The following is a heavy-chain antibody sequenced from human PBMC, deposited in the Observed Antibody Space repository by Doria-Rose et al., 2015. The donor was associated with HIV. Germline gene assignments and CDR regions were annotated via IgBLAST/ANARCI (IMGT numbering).Heavy chain of an antibody. CDR1: GVSLSSPGMG. CDR2: SFSDDER. Sequence: QITLKESGPVLVKPTETLTLTCTVSGVSLSSPGMGVSWIRQPPGKALEWLSHSFSDDERSYITPLKSRLTISRGTSKSQVVLTMTDMDPVDTATYYCARIKSSRWYHKYYFDFWGQGTLVIVSA. CDR3: ARIKSSRWYHKYYFDF. J-gene: IGHJ4*02. V-gene: IGHV2-26*01. D-gene: IGHD6-13*01.